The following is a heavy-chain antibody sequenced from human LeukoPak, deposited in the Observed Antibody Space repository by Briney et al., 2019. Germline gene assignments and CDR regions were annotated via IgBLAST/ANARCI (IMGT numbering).Heavy chain of an antibody. CDR2: ISYDGSNK. J-gene: IGHJ3*02. CDR3: ARGKGPNDAFDI. V-gene: IGHV3-30*04. Sequence: GGSLRLSCAASGFTFSSYAMHWVRQAPGKGLEWVAVISYDGSNKYYADSVKGRFTISRDNSKNTLYLQMNSLRAEDTAVYYCARGKGPNDAFDIWGQGTMVTVSS. CDR1: GFTFSSYA.